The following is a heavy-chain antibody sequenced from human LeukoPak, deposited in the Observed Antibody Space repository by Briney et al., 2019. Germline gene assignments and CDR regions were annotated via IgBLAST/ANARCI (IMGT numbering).Heavy chain of an antibody. CDR3: ARDPTYGSVSYVHFDY. Sequence: ASVKVSCKASGYTFTGYCIHWVRQAPGQGLEWMGWINPNSGGTNYAQKFQGRVTMTRDTSISTAYMDLSRLRSDDTAVYYCARDPTYGSVSYVHFDYWGQGTLVTVSS. CDR2: INPNSGGT. J-gene: IGHJ4*02. CDR1: GYTFTGYC. D-gene: IGHD3-10*01. V-gene: IGHV1-2*02.